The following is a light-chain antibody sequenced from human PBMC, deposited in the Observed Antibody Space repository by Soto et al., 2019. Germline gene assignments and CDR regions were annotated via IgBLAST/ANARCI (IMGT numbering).Light chain of an antibody. J-gene: IGKJ2*01. CDR1: QSFSSW. CDR3: QQYNSLYT. Sequence: DIQMTQSPSTLSASVGDRVTITCRASQSFSSWLAWYQQKPGKAPKLLIYDASSLESGVPTRYSGSGSGTEFILTISSLQPDDFASCSCQQYNSLYTFGQWTKLEIK. CDR2: DAS. V-gene: IGKV1-5*01.